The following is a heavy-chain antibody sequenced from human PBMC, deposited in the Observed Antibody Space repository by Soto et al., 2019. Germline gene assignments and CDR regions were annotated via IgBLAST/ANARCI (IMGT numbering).Heavy chain of an antibody. CDR2: ISGSGGST. Sequence: EVQLLESGGGLVQPGGSLRLSCAASGFTFSSYAMSWVRQAPGKGLEWVSAISGSGGSTYYADSVKGRFTISRDNSKNTLYLQMNSLRAEDTAVYYCAKGRGQGFGELFRLDYWGQGILVTVSS. CDR3: AKGRGQGFGELFRLDY. D-gene: IGHD3-10*01. CDR1: GFTFSSYA. J-gene: IGHJ4*02. V-gene: IGHV3-23*01.